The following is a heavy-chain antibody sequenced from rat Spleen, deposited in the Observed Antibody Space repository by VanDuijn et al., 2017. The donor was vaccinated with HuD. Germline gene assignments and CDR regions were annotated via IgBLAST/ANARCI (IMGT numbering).Heavy chain of an antibody. J-gene: IGHJ2*01. CDR1: GFTFSDAA. CDR3: ARLTPFDY. CDR2: ISTGGDNT. Sequence: EVQVVESGGGLVQPKESLKISCAVSGFTFSDAAMYWVRQAPTKGLEWIASISTGGDNTYFRDSVKGRFTLSRDNAKSTLSLQMDSLRSEDTATYYCARLTPFDYWGQGVMVTVSS. D-gene: IGHD3-4*01. V-gene: IGHV5-25*01.